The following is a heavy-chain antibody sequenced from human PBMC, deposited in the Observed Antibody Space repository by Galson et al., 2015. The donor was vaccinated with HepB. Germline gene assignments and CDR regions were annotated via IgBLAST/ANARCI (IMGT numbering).Heavy chain of an antibody. CDR2: IFSNDEK. CDR3: ARTQLSFDDAFDI. Sequence: PALVKPTQTLTLTCTVSGFSLSNARMGVSWIRQPPGKALEWLAHIFSNDEKSYSTSLKSRLTISKDTSKSQVVLTMTNMDPVDTATYYCARTQLSFDDAFDIWGQGTMVTVSS. D-gene: IGHD1-1*01. CDR1: GFSLSNARMG. V-gene: IGHV2-26*01. J-gene: IGHJ3*02.